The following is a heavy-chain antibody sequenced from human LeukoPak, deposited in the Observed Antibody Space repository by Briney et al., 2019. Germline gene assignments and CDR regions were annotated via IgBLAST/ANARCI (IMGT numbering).Heavy chain of an antibody. CDR3: AKELSIPHRDY. CDR2: ISGSGGST. J-gene: IGHJ4*02. Sequence: GGSLRLSCPASGFTFSDYYMTWIRQAPGRGLEWVSAISGSGGSTYYADSVKGRFTISRDNSKNTLYLQMNSLRAEDTAVYYCAKELSIPHRDYWGQGTLVTVSS. V-gene: IGHV3-23*01. D-gene: IGHD2-21*01. CDR1: GFTFSDYY.